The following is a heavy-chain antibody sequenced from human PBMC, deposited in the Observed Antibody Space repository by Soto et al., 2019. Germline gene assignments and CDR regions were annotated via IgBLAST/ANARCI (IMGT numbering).Heavy chain of an antibody. Sequence: GGSLRLSCAASGFTFSSYGMHWVRQAPGKGLEWVAVISYDGSNKYYADSVKGRFTISRDNSKNTLYLQMNSLRAEDTAVYYCAKPYSGSYSHAFDIWGQGTMVTVS. J-gene: IGHJ3*02. CDR1: GFTFSSYG. D-gene: IGHD1-26*01. V-gene: IGHV3-30*18. CDR3: AKPYSGSYSHAFDI. CDR2: ISYDGSNK.